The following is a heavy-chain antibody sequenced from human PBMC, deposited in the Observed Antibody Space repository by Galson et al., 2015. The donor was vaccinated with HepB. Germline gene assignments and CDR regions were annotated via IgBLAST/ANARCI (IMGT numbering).Heavy chain of an antibody. Sequence: SLRLSCAASGFTSSSYTMNWVRQAPGKGLEWISYISTTSDNKYSADSVKGRFIISRDNAKNLLCLQMNSLRAEVTAVYYCTRIALSGSYWYFDYWGQGSLVTVSS. V-gene: IGHV3-48*01. D-gene: IGHD1-26*01. CDR3: TRIALSGSYWYFDY. J-gene: IGHJ4*02. CDR1: GFTSSSYT. CDR2: ISTTSDNK.